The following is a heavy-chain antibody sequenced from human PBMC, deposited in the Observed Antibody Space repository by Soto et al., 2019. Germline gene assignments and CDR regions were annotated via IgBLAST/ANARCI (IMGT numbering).Heavy chain of an antibody. CDR3: ARLTYYYVSSGYYSFENIDY. D-gene: IGHD3-22*01. V-gene: IGHV1-18*01. Sequence: QVQLVQSGAEVKKPGASVKVSCKASGYTFTSYGISWVRQAPGQGLERMGWISAYNGNTNYAQKLQGRVTMTTDTSTSTAYMELRSLRSDDTAVYYCARLTYYYVSSGYYSFENIDYWGQGTLVTVSS. CDR1: GYTFTSYG. CDR2: ISAYNGNT. J-gene: IGHJ4*02.